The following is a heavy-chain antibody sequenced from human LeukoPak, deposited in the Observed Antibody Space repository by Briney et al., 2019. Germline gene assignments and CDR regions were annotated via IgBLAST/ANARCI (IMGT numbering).Heavy chain of an antibody. D-gene: IGHD6-13*01. Sequence: SVKVSCKASGGTFSSYAINWVRQAPGQGLEWMGRIIPILGIANYAQNFQGRVTITADKSTSTAYMELSSLRSEDTAVYYCARGSSSWDYFDYWGQGTLVTVSS. CDR3: ARGSSSWDYFDY. CDR2: IIPILGIA. V-gene: IGHV1-69*04. J-gene: IGHJ4*02. CDR1: GGTFSSYA.